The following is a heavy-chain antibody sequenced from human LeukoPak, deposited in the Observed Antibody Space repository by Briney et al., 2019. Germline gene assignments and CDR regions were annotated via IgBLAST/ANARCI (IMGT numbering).Heavy chain of an antibody. CDR3: AKVGPAAGLNTRYYYYGMDV. D-gene: IGHD6-13*01. CDR2: IYSGGST. Sequence: GGSLRLSCAASGFTVSSNYMSWVRQAPGKGLEWVSVIYSGGSTYYADSVKGRFTISRDNSKNTLYLQMNSLRAEDTAVYYCAKVGPAAGLNTRYYYYGMDVWGQGTTVTVSS. V-gene: IGHV3-53*01. J-gene: IGHJ6*02. CDR1: GFTVSSNY.